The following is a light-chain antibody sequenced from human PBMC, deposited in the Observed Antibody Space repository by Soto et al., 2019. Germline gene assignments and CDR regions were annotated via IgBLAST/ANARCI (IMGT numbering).Light chain of an antibody. CDR3: LAWDDSLNGNL. Sequence: QSVLTQPPSASGTPGQRVTISCSGSSSNIESNTVYWYQQLPGMAPRLLIHTNDRRPSGLPDRFSGSKSGTSASLATSGLQSEDEADYYCLAWDDSLNGNLFGTGTKVTVL. J-gene: IGLJ1*01. CDR1: SSNIESNT. V-gene: IGLV1-44*01. CDR2: TND.